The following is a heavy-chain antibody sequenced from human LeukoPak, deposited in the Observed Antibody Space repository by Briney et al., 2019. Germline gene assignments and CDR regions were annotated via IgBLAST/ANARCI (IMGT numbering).Heavy chain of an antibody. V-gene: IGHV3-30*18. CDR2: ISYDATNK. D-gene: IGHD3-10*01. J-gene: IGHJ3*02. CDR1: GFTFSSYG. CDR3: AKESWSTDSGKGAFDI. Sequence: PWGSLRLSCAASGFTFSSYGIHWVRQAPGKGLEWVAFISYDATNKYFTDSVKGRFTISGDNSKKTLYLQMNSLRPEDTAVYYCAKESWSTDSGKGAFDIWGQGTMVTVSS.